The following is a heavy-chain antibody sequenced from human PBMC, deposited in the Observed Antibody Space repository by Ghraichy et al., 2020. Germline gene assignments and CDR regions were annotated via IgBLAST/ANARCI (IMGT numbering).Heavy chain of an antibody. CDR3: AKNESPRITIFGVVIIPFNGINH. V-gene: IGHV3-23*01. D-gene: IGHD3-3*01. J-gene: IGHJ5*02. Sequence: GESLNISCAASGFTFSSYAMSWVRQAPGKGLEWVSAISGSGGSTYYADSVKGRFTISRDNSKNTLYLQMNSLRAEDTAVYYCAKNESPRITIFGVVIIPFNGINHWGQGTLVTVSS. CDR2: ISGSGGST. CDR1: GFTFSSYA.